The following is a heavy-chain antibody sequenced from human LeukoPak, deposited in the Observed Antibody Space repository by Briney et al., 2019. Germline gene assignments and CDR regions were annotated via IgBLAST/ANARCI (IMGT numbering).Heavy chain of an antibody. D-gene: IGHD4-17*01. CDR3: ARDVLGFYGDPEGY. Sequence: GGSLGLSCAASGFTFSSYSMNWVRQAPGKGLEWVSSISSSSSYIYYADSVKGRFTISRDNAKNSLYLQMNSLRAEDTAVYYCARDVLGFYGDPEGYWGQGTLVTVSS. CDR2: ISSSSSYI. V-gene: IGHV3-21*01. J-gene: IGHJ4*02. CDR1: GFTFSSYS.